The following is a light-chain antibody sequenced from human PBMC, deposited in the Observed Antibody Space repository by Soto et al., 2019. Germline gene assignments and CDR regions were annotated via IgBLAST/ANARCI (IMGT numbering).Light chain of an antibody. CDR3: QQYHSSVWT. CDR2: GAS. V-gene: IGKV3-20*01. CDR1: QSVSSRS. J-gene: IGKJ1*01. Sequence: EIVLTQSPGTLSLSPGERATLSCRASQSVSSRSLAWYQQKPGQAPRLLIYGASSRATGIPDRFSGSGSGTDFTLTISRLEPEDFAVYYCQQYHSSVWTFGQGTKVDIK.